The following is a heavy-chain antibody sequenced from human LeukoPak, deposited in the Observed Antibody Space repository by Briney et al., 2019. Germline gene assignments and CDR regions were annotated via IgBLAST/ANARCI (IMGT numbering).Heavy chain of an antibody. CDR3: ARLAIVGATRIEYFQH. D-gene: IGHD1-26*01. V-gene: IGHV1-3*01. CDR2: INAGNGNT. Sequence: ASVKVSCKASGYTFTSYAMHWVRQAPGQRLEWMGWINAGNGNTKYSQKFQGRVTITRDTSASTAYMELSSLRSEDTAVYYCARLAIVGATRIEYFQHWGQGALVTVSS. J-gene: IGHJ1*01. CDR1: GYTFTSYA.